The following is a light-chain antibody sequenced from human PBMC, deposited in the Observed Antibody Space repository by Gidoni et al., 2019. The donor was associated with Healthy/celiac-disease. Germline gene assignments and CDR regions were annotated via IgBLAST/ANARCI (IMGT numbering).Light chain of an antibody. Sequence: EIELTHSPATLSLSPGERATLSCRASQSVSSYLAWYQQKPGQAPRLLIYDASNRATGIPARFSGSGSGTDFTLTISSLEPEDFAVYYCQQRSNWPRTFGPGTKVDIK. V-gene: IGKV3-11*01. CDR2: DAS. J-gene: IGKJ3*01. CDR1: QSVSSY. CDR3: QQRSNWPRT.